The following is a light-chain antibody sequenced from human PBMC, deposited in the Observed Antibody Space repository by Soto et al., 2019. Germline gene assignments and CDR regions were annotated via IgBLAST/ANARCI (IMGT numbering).Light chain of an antibody. CDR1: QDISNY. V-gene: IGKV1-33*01. CDR2: DAS. Sequence: DIQMNQSPSSLSASLGDRVTVPCQASQDISNYLNWYKQKPGKAPKLLIYDASNLETGVPSRFSGSGSGTDFTFTIRSLKPEDIATYYCQQYDNTITFGQGTRLEIK. J-gene: IGKJ5*01. CDR3: QQYDNTIT.